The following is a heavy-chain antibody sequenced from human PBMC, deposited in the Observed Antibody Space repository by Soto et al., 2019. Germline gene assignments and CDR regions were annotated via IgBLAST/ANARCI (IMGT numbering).Heavy chain of an antibody. V-gene: IGHV4-59*11. Sequence: QVQLQESGPGLVKPSETLSLTCTVSGDSISSHYWSWIRQPPGKGLEWIGYISYTGSTNHNPSLKSRVTMSLDTSKNHFSLSLTSVTAADTALYYCARIPQGYFDYWGQGLLVTVSS. CDR1: GDSISSHY. CDR2: ISYTGST. D-gene: IGHD2-21*01. CDR3: ARIPQGYFDY. J-gene: IGHJ4*02.